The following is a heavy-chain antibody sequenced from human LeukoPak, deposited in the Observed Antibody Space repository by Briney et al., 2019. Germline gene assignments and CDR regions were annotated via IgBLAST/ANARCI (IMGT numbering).Heavy chain of an antibody. CDR3: ARGNDSSGYYYASWFDP. Sequence: PSETLSLTCAVYGGSFSGYYWSWLRQPPGKGLEWIGEINHSGSTNYNPSLKSRVTISVDTSKNQFSLKLSSVTAADTAVYYCARGNDSSGYYYASWFDPWGQGTLVTVSS. D-gene: IGHD3-22*01. V-gene: IGHV4-34*01. CDR2: INHSGST. J-gene: IGHJ5*02. CDR1: GGSFSGYY.